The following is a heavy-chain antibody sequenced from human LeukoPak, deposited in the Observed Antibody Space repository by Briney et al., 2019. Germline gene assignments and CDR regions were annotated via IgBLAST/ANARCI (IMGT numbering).Heavy chain of an antibody. CDR3: ANPLAPPGY. CDR2: ISYDGSNK. Sequence: PGRSLRLSCAASGFTFSSYGMHWVRQAPGKGLEWVAVISYDGSNKYYADSVKGRFTISRDNSKNTLYLQMNSLRAEDTAVYYCANPLAPPGYWGQGTLVTVSS. J-gene: IGHJ4*02. V-gene: IGHV3-30*18. CDR1: GFTFSSYG.